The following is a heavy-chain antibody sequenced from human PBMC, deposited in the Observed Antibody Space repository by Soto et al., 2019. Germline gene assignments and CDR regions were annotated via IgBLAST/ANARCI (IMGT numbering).Heavy chain of an antibody. V-gene: IGHV4-59*08. J-gene: IGHJ5*02. D-gene: IGHD4-17*01. CDR3: ARRYGDYVWWFDP. CDR2: IYYSGST. CDR1: GGSISSYY. Sequence: PSETLSLTCTVSGGSISSYYWSWIRQPPGKGLEWIGYIYYSGSTNYNPSLKSRVTISVDTSKNQFSLKLSSVTAADTAVYYCARRYGDYVWWFDPWGQGTLVTVSS.